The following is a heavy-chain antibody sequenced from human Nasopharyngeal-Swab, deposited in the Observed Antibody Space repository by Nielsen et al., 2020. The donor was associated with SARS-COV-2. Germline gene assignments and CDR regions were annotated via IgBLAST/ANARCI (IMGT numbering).Heavy chain of an antibody. CDR3: TTTQWLDRLFDY. Sequence: GGSLRLSCAASGFTFSNAWMSWVRQAPGKGLEWVGRIKSKTDGGTTDYAAPVKGRFTTSRDDSKNTLYLQMNSLKTEDTAVYYCTTTQWLDRLFDYWGQGTLVTVSS. J-gene: IGHJ4*02. D-gene: IGHD6-19*01. CDR2: IKSKTDGGTT. CDR1: GFTFSNAW. V-gene: IGHV3-15*01.